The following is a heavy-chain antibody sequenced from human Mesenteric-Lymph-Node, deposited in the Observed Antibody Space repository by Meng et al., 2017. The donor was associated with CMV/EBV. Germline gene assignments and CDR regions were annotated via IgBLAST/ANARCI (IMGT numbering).Heavy chain of an antibody. CDR2: ISGGGDNI. Sequence: GGSLRLSCAAFGFTFTSYSMNWVRQAPGKGLEWISYISGGGDNIHYADSVKGRFTISRDNAKNSLYLRMNSPTGEDTTVYFCARDGAWGFDDWGQGTPVTVSS. J-gene: IGHJ4*02. CDR3: ARDGAWGFDD. CDR1: GFTFTSYS. V-gene: IGHV3-21*04. D-gene: IGHD7-27*01.